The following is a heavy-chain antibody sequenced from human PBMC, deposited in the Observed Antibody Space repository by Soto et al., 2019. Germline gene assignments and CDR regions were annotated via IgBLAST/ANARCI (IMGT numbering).Heavy chain of an antibody. V-gene: IGHV3-23*01. J-gene: IGHJ6*02. CDR3: AREDYGFSHRQGGMDV. CDR1: GFTFSSYA. D-gene: IGHD4-17*01. CDR2: ISGSGGST. Sequence: EVQLLESGGGLVQPGGSLRLSCAASGFTFSSYAMSWVRQAPGKGLEWVSAISGSGGSTYYADSVKGRFTISRDNAKNSLYLQMNSLRDEDTAVYYCAREDYGFSHRQGGMDVWGQGTTVTVSS.